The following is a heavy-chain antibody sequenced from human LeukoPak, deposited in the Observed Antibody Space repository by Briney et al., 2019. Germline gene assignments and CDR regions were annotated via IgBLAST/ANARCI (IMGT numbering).Heavy chain of an antibody. V-gene: IGHV1-69*05. Sequence: SVKVSCKASGGTFSSYAISWVRQAPGQGLEWMGGIIPIFGTANYAQKFQGRVTMTRDTSISTAYMELSRLRSDDTAVYYCARTAEWELPFDYWGQGTLVTVSS. CDR3: ARTAEWELPFDY. CDR2: IIPIFGTA. J-gene: IGHJ4*02. D-gene: IGHD1-26*01. CDR1: GGTFSSYA.